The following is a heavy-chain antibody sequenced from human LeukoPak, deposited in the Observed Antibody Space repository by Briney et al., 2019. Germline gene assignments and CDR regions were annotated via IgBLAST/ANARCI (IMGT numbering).Heavy chain of an antibody. CDR3: ARGPRITLVRGGQWYHYMDV. J-gene: IGHJ6*03. Sequence: VASVKVSCKASGYTFANYYIHLVRHAPGQGLEWMGLINPSGGSTNYAQKFQGRVTMTRDTSTSTVYMELSSLRSEDTAVYYCARGPRITLVRGGQWYHYMDVWGKGTTVTISS. CDR1: GYTFANYY. V-gene: IGHV1-46*01. D-gene: IGHD3-10*01. CDR2: INPSGGST.